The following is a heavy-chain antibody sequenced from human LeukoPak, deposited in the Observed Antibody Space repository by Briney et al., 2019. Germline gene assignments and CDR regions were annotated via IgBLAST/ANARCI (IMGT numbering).Heavy chain of an antibody. CDR2: INHSGST. CDR3: ARAAAAAGEKRIDY. D-gene: IGHD6-13*01. J-gene: IGHJ4*02. V-gene: IGHV4-34*01. CDR1: GGSFSGYY. Sequence: SETLSLTCAVYGGSFSGYYWSWIRQPPGKGLEWIGEINHSGSTNYNPSLKSRVTISVDTSKNQFSLKLSSVTTAGTAVYYCARAAAAAGEKRIDYWGQGTLVTVSS.